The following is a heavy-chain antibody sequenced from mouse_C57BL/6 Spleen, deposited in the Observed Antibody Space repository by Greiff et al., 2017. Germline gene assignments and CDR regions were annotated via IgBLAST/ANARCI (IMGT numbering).Heavy chain of an antibody. CDR2: IDPSDSYT. J-gene: IGHJ3*01. V-gene: IGHV1-69*01. CDR1: GYTFTSYW. CDR3: ARGDGNYSWFAY. Sequence: QVQLQQPGAELVMPGASVKLSCKASGYTFTSYWMHWVQQRPGQGLEWIGEIDPSDSYTNYNQKFKGKSTLTVDKSSSTAYMQLSSLTSEDSAVYYCARGDGNYSWFAYWGQGTLVTVSA. D-gene: IGHD2-1*01.